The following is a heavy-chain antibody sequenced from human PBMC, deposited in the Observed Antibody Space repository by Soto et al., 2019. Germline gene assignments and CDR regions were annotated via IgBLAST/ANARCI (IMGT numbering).Heavy chain of an antibody. J-gene: IGHJ6*02. CDR1: GFTFSSYA. CDR3: ARDPGPRIKSDYYYYYYGMDV. V-gene: IGHV3-30-3*01. Sequence: HPWGSLRLSCAASGFTFSSYAMHLVRQAPGKGLEWVAVISYDGSNKYYADSVKGRFTISRDNSKNTLYLQMNSLRAEDTAVYYCARDPGPRIKSDYYYYYYGMDVWGQGTTVTVS. D-gene: IGHD3-10*01. CDR2: ISYDGSNK.